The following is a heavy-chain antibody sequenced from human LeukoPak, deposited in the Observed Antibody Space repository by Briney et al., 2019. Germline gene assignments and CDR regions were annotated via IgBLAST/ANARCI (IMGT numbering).Heavy chain of an antibody. D-gene: IGHD5-12*01. CDR1: GFTFSSYA. CDR2: ISGSGGST. V-gene: IGHV3-23*01. Sequence: PGGSLRLSCAASGFTFSSYAMSWVRQAPGKGLEWVSAISGSGGSTYYADSVKGRFTISRDNSMNTLYLQMNSLRAEDTAVYYCAKDRILRGYSGYEDYWGQGTLVTVSS. J-gene: IGHJ4*02. CDR3: AKDRILRGYSGYEDY.